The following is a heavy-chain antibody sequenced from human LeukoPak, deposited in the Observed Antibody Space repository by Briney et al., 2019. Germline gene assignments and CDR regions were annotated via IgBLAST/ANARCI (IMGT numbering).Heavy chain of an antibody. Sequence: ASVKVSCKASGYTFTDYYIHWVRQAPGQGLEWMGWINPSSGATNYAQKFQGRVTMTRDTSITTAYIELSSLTLDATAVYYCARGWQINSAGGFVDPWGQGTLITVSS. V-gene: IGHV1-2*02. D-gene: IGHD1-14*01. J-gene: IGHJ5*02. CDR3: ARGWQINSAGGFVDP. CDR2: INPSSGAT. CDR1: GYTFTDYY.